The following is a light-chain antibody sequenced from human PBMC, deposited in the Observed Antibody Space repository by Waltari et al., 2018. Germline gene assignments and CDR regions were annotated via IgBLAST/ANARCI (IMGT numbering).Light chain of an antibody. CDR1: SSNIGADHE. J-gene: IGLJ2*01. CDR2: GNN. V-gene: IGLV1-40*02. CDR3: QSFDTSLSDGVV. Sequence: QSILTQLPSVSGAPGQRVTISCTWSSSNIGADHEVHWYQDFPGRAPKLLIYGNNHRPSGVPDRFSGSKSGTSASLTITGLQAEDEADYYCQSFDTSLSDGVVFGGGTKV.